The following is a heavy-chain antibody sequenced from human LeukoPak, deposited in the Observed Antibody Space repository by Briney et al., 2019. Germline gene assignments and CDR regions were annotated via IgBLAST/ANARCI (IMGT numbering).Heavy chain of an antibody. CDR2: INHSGST. V-gene: IGHV4-39*07. CDR3: ARSPRTVAGWYNWFDP. J-gene: IGHJ5*02. CDR1: GGSMNINNYY. Sequence: PSETLSLTCTVSGGSMNINNYYWAWIRQPPGKGLEWIGEINHSGSTNYNPSLKSRVTISVDTSKNQFSLKLSSVTAADTAVYYCARSPRTVAGWYNWFDPWGQGTLVTVSS. D-gene: IGHD6-19*01.